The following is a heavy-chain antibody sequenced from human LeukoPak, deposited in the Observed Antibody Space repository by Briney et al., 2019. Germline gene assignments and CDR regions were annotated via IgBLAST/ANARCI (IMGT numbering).Heavy chain of an antibody. V-gene: IGHV1-2*02. CDR3: ARVEYCTKGVCINFDL. CDR1: GYTFTGPY. D-gene: IGHD2-8*01. Sequence: ASLKVSCKASGYTFTGPYIHWMRQAPGRGLERMGWINPYTGGTKYAQKFQGRVTVARDTSTNTAYMELSGLRPDDTAAYYCARVEYCTKGVCINFDLWGQGTLVTVSS. CDR2: INPYTGGT. J-gene: IGHJ4*02.